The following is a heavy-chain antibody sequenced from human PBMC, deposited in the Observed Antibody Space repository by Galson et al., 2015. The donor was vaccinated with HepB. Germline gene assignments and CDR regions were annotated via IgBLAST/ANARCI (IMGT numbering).Heavy chain of an antibody. J-gene: IGHJ4*02. V-gene: IGHV4-4*07. CDR2: VYSSGST. CDR3: ARDRDGAYYS. Sequence: SETLSLTCTVSSGSISGNDWSWIRQPAGKGLEWIGRVYSSGSTKYNPALKSRLTMSLDTSQNHFSLKLSSVTAADTAVYYCARDRDGAYYSWGQGTLVIVSS. D-gene: IGHD1-26*01. CDR1: SGSISGND.